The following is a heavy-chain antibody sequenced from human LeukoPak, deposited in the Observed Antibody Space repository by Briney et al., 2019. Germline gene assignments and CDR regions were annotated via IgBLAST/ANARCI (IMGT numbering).Heavy chain of an antibody. CDR2: IKEDGSEK. CDR3: TKARIVGGNYHFDY. D-gene: IGHD1-26*01. V-gene: IGHV3-7*03. CDR1: GFTFSSYW. J-gene: IGHJ4*02. Sequence: PGGSLRLSCAASGFTFSSYWMSWVRQAPGKGLEWVADIKEDGSEKYYVDSVKGRFTISRDNAKNSLYLQMDSLRTEDTALYYCTKARIVGGNYHFDYWGQGTLVTVSS.